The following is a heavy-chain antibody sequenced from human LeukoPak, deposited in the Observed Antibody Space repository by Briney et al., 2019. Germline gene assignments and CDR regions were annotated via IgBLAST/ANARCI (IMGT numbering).Heavy chain of an antibody. V-gene: IGHV4-59*08. CDR2: IYYSGST. Sequence: SETLSLTCTVSGGSISSYYWSWIRQPPGKGLEWIGYIYYSGSTNYNPSLKSRVTISVDTSKNQFSLKQSSVTAADTAVYYCARRHYCSGGSCYSGSDYFDYWGQGTLVTVSS. D-gene: IGHD2-15*01. J-gene: IGHJ4*02. CDR1: GGSISSYY. CDR3: ARRHYCSGGSCYSGSDYFDY.